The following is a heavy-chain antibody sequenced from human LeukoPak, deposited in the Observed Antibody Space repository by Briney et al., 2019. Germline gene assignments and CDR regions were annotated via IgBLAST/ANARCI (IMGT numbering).Heavy chain of an antibody. V-gene: IGHV3-30*04. J-gene: IGHJ4*02. CDR3: ARGSTDDFWSGYLYFDY. CDR1: GFTFSSYA. CDR2: ISYDGSNK. D-gene: IGHD3-3*01. Sequence: GGSLRLSCAASGFTFSSYAMHWVRQAPGKGLEWVAVISYDGSNKYYADSVKGRFTISRDNSKNTLYLQMNSLRAEDTAVYYCARGSTDDFWSGYLYFDYWGQGTLVTVSS.